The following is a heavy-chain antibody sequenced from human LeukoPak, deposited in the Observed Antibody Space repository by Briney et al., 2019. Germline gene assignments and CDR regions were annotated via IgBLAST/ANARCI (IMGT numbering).Heavy chain of an antibody. D-gene: IGHD6-13*01. CDR3: ASCSSRWYYRLDY. CDR2: VNHSGST. J-gene: IGHJ4*02. V-gene: IGHV4-34*01. Sequence: SETLCLTCAVYGGSFSGYYWSWIRQPPGKGLEWIGEVNHSGSTNYNPSLKSRVTISVDTSKNQFSLKLSSVTAADTAVYYCASCSSRWYYRLDYWGQGTLVTVSS. CDR1: GGSFSGYY.